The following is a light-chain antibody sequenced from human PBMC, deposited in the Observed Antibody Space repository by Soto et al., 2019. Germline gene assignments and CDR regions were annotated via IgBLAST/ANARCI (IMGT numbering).Light chain of an antibody. CDR2: DGS. CDR1: SSNVGSYNL. CDR3: CSYAGSSAV. J-gene: IGLJ2*01. V-gene: IGLV2-23*01. Sequence: QSALTQPASVSGSPGQSITISCTGTSSNVGSYNLVSWYQQHPGKAPKLMIYDGSQRASGVSNRFSGSKSSNTASLRISGLQAEDEADYYGCSYAGSSAVFGGGTKLTVL.